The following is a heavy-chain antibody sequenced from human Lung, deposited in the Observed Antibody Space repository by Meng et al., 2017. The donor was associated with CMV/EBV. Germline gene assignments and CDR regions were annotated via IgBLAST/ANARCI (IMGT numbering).Heavy chain of an antibody. D-gene: IGHD2-15*01. V-gene: IGHV3-23*01. CDR1: GFTFSSYA. Sequence: GESLKISCAASGFTFSSYAMSWVRQAPGKGLEWVSSISGSGGSTYYADSVKGRFTISRDNSKNTLYLQMNSLRAEDTAVYYCAKTVKLEVVAYFDDWGQGXLVTVSS. CDR2: ISGSGGST. CDR3: AKTVKLEVVAYFDD. J-gene: IGHJ4*02.